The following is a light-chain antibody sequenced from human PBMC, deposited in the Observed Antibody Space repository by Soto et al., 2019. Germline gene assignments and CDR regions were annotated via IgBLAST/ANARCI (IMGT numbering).Light chain of an antibody. J-gene: IGLJ1*01. Sequence: HSVLTQPASVSGSPGQSITISCTGSSNDVGGYNYVSWYQQHPGQAPKLIIYEVSDRPSGVSPRFSGSKSGNTASLTISGLQVEDEADYFCTSYTSTIPYVFGSGTKVTVL. CDR2: EVS. V-gene: IGLV2-14*01. CDR1: SNDVGGYNY. CDR3: TSYTSTIPYV.